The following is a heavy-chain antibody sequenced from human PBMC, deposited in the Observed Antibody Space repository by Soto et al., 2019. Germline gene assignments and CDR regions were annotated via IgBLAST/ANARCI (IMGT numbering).Heavy chain of an antibody. CDR1: GYTFTSYY. J-gene: IGHJ3*02. Sequence: ASVKVSCKASGYTFTSYYMHWVRQAPGQGLEWMGIINPSGGSTSYAQKFQGRVTMTRDTSTSTVYMELSSLRSEDTAVYYCARVYSRGWPHHAFDIWGQGTMVTVSS. CDR2: INPSGGST. V-gene: IGHV1-46*01. D-gene: IGHD6-19*01. CDR3: ARVYSRGWPHHAFDI.